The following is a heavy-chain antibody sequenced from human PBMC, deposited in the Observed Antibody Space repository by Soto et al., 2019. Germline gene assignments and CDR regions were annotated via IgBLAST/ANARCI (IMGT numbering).Heavy chain of an antibody. J-gene: IGHJ6*02. CDR1: GYMFRSYG. Sequence: GGSLRLSCAASGYMFRSYGMHWVRQAPGKGLEWVAVIWYDGSQKYYADSVKGRFTISRDDSKNTVYLQMNSLKFEDTAVYHCARVGGIGIKSWSYRYYGLDVWGPGTTVTVSS. D-gene: IGHD3-10*01. CDR2: IWYDGSQK. V-gene: IGHV3-33*01. CDR3: ARVGGIGIKSWSYRYYGLDV.